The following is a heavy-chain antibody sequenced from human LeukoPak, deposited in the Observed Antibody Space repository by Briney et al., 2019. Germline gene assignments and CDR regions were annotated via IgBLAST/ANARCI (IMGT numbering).Heavy chain of an antibody. CDR3: ARDIGYYDSGKTPYY. CDR2: ISSSGSTI. Sequence: GGSLRLSCAASGFTFSDYYMSWNRQAPGKGLEWASYISSSGSTIYYADSVKGRFTISRDNAKNSLYLQMNSLRAEDTAVYYCARDIGYYDSGKTPYYWGQGTLVTVSS. CDR1: GFTFSDYY. D-gene: IGHD3-22*01. V-gene: IGHV3-11*01. J-gene: IGHJ4*02.